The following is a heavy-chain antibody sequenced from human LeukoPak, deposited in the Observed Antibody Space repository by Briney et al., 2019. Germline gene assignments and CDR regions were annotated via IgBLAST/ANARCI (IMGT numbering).Heavy chain of an antibody. CDR3: ARDARIAVPYYYYYGMDV. CDR1: GFTFSSYW. V-gene: IGHV3-7*01. CDR2: IKQDGSEK. J-gene: IGHJ6*02. D-gene: IGHD6-19*01. Sequence: QTGGSLRLSCAASGFTFSSYWMSWVRQAPGKGLEWVANIKQDGSEKYYVDSVKGRFTISRDNAKNSLYLQMNSLRAEDTAVYYCARDARIAVPYYYYYGMDVWGQGTTVTVSS.